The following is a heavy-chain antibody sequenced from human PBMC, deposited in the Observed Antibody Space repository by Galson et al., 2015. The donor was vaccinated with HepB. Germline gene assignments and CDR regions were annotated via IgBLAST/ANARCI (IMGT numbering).Heavy chain of an antibody. Sequence: SVKVSCKASGYTFTSYGISWVRQAPGQGLEWMGWISAYNGNTNYAQKLQGRVTMTTDTSTSTAYMELRSLRSDDTAVYYCAILGPVPAATESGFDIWGQGTMVTVSS. D-gene: IGHD2-2*01. CDR3: AILGPVPAATESGFDI. CDR1: GYTFTSYG. CDR2: ISAYNGNT. V-gene: IGHV1-18*01. J-gene: IGHJ3*02.